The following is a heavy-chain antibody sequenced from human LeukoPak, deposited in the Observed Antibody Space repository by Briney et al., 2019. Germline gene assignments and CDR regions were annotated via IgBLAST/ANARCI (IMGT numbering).Heavy chain of an antibody. CDR1: GGTFSSYA. V-gene: IGHV1-69*04. CDR2: IIPILGIA. CDR3: AIGYYDSSGYYYLDY. J-gene: IGHJ4*02. D-gene: IGHD3-22*01. Sequence: SVKVSCKASGGTFSSYAISWVRQAPGQGLEWMGRIIPILGIANYAQKFQGRVTITADKSTSTAYMEVSSLRSEDTAVYYCAIGYYDSSGYYYLDYWGQGTLVTVSS.